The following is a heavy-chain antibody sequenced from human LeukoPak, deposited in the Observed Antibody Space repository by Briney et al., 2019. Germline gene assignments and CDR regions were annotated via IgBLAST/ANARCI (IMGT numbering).Heavy chain of an antibody. J-gene: IGHJ4*02. V-gene: IGHV4-59*01. CDR3: ARFGTSSSRFFDQ. CDR2: IFDSGST. CDR1: GVSISNYY. Sequence: SETLSLTCTVSGVSISNYYWSWIHQPPGKGLEWIGYIFDSGSTNYNPSLKSRVTISVDTSKNQLSLKLNSVTAADTAVYYCARFGTSSSRFFDQWGQGTLVTVSS. D-gene: IGHD6-6*01.